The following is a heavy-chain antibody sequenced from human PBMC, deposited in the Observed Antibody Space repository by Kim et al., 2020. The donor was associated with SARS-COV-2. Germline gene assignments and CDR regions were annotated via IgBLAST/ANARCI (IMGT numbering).Heavy chain of an antibody. J-gene: IGHJ4*01. CDR1: GFTFSTYG. CDR2: IWYDGSNK. CDR3: ARDQVSGYDSSGYYFY. D-gene: IGHD3-22*01. V-gene: IGHV3-33*01. Sequence: SLRLSCAASGFTFSTYGMHWVRQAPGKGLEWVALIWYDGSNKYYADSVKGRFTISRDNSKNTLYLQMNSLRAEDTAVYYCARDQVSGYDSSGYYFYWG.